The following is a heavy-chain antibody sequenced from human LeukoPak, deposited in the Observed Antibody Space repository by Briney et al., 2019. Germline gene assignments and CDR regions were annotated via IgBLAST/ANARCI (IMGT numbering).Heavy chain of an antibody. J-gene: IGHJ4*02. D-gene: IGHD2-21*02. Sequence: PGGSLRLSCAASGFTFSNNAMAWVRQAPGKGLEWVATISTSGSRTYSLDSVKGRFAFSRDNSKNTLFLEMNSLRAEDTAIYYCAKCRAGSDADCYGFDYWGQGTLVTVSS. V-gene: IGHV3-23*01. CDR2: ISTSGSRT. CDR1: GFTFSNNA. CDR3: AKCRAGSDADCYGFDY.